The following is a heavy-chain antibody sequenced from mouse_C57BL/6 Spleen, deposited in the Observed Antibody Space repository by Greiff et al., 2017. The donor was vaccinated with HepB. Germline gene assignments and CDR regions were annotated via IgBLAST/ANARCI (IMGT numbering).Heavy chain of an antibody. D-gene: IGHD1-1*01. Sequence: VQLQQPGAELVKPGASVKLSCKASGYTFTSYWMQWVKQRPGQGLEWIGEIDPSDSYTNYNQKFKGKATLTVDTSSSTAYMQLSSLTSEDSAVYYCARGAYYYGSSAHFDYWGQGTTLTVSS. CDR3: ARGAYYYGSSAHFDY. J-gene: IGHJ2*01. CDR2: IDPSDSYT. V-gene: IGHV1-50*01. CDR1: GYTFTSYW.